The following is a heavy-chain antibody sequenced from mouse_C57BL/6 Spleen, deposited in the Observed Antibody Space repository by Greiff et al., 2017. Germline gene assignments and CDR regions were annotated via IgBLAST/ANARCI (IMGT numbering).Heavy chain of an antibody. D-gene: IGHD1-1*02. CDR2: INPSNGGT. CDR3: ESGWGNY. CDR1: GYTFTSYW. J-gene: IGHJ2*01. V-gene: IGHV1-53*01. Sequence: QVQLQQPGTELVKPGASVKLSCKASGYTFTSYWMHWVKQRPGQGLAWIGNINPSNGGTTYNEKFKSKATLTVDTSSSTAYMQLSSLTSEDSAIYYGESGWGNYWGQGTTLTVSS.